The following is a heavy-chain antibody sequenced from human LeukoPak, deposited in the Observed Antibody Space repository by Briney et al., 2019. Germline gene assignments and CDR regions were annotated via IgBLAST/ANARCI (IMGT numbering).Heavy chain of an antibody. CDR1: GYTFTSYG. CDR2: INPNSGGT. D-gene: IGHD1-26*01. Sequence: ASVKVSCKASGYTFTSYGISWVRQAPGQGLEWMGWINPNSGGTNYAQKFQGRVTMTRDTSTSTVYMDLSSLRSEDTAMYYCARLQSGSMTFDIWGQGTMVTVSS. V-gene: IGHV1-2*02. J-gene: IGHJ3*02. CDR3: ARLQSGSMTFDI.